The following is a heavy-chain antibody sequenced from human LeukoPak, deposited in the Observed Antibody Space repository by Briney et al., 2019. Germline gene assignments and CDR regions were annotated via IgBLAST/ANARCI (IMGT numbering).Heavy chain of an antibody. CDR1: GFTFRGYY. D-gene: IGHD3-10*01. Sequence: GGSLRLSCAASGFTFRGYYMSWVRRTPGKGLEWVSVIYGTGRTYYAESVKGRFTMSRDISQNTLHLQMNSLRIEDTAVYYCAAITLEGNIGDAFDIWGQGTVVTVAS. V-gene: IGHV3-53*01. J-gene: IGHJ3*02. CDR3: AAITLEGNIGDAFDI. CDR2: IYGTGRT.